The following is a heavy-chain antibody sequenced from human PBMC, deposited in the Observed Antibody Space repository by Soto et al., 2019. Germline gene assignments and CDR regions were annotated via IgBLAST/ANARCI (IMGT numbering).Heavy chain of an antibody. V-gene: IGHV4-34*01. CDR3: AREPRD. J-gene: IGHJ4*02. Sequence: QVQLKQWGAGLLKPSETLSLTCAVYGGSFSGYYWSWIRQPPGKGLEWIGEINHSGSTNYNPSLXSXXTISVDTSKNQFSLNLSSVTAADTAVYFCAREPRDWGQGTLVTVSS. CDR1: GGSFSGYY. CDR2: INHSGST.